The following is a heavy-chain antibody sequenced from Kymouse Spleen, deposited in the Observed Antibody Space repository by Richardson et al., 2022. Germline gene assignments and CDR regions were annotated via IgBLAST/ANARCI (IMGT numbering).Heavy chain of an antibody. D-gene: IGHD1-7*01. V-gene: IGHV4-34*01. Sequence: QVQLQQWGAGLLKPSETLSLTCAVYGGSFSGYYWSWIRQPPGKGLEWIGEINHSGSTNYNPSLKSRVTISVDTSKNQFSLKLSSVTAADTAVYYCAREGITGTPLGMDVWGQGTTVTVSS. CDR2: INHSGST. J-gene: IGHJ6*02. CDR1: GGSFSGYY. CDR3: AREGITGTPLGMDV.